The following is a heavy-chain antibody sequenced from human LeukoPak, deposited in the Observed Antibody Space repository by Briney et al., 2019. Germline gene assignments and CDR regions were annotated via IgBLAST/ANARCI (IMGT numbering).Heavy chain of an antibody. CDR2: INPSGGST. CDR3: ARDPCSGGSCYPVRNYYYYMDV. D-gene: IGHD2-15*01. Sequence: GASVKVSCKASGYTFTGYYMHWVRQAPGQGLEWMGIINPSGGSTNYAQKFQGRVTITADKSTSTAYMELSSLRSEDTAVYYCARDPCSGGSCYPVRNYYYYMDVWGKGTTVTVSS. V-gene: IGHV1-46*01. J-gene: IGHJ6*03. CDR1: GYTFTGYY.